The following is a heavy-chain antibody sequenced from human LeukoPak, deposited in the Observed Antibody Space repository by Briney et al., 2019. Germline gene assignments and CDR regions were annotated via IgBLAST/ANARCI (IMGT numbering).Heavy chain of an antibody. CDR3: TREGAGGFDY. Sequence: GGSLRLSCAASGFTFRSYWMSWVRQAPGKGLEWVANTKQDGSEKSYVDSVKGRFTISRDNAKNSVYLQMNSPRAEDTAVYYCTREGAGGFDYWGQGTLVTVSS. CDR1: GFTFRSYW. J-gene: IGHJ4*02. D-gene: IGHD3-10*01. CDR2: TKQDGSEK. V-gene: IGHV3-7*01.